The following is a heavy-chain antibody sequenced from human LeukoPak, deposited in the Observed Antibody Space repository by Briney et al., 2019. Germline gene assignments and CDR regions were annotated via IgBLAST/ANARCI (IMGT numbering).Heavy chain of an antibody. CDR3: AREGITMVRGVIDY. CDR1: GYSIGRGYF. V-gene: IGHV4-38-2*02. D-gene: IGHD3-10*01. Sequence: SETLSLTCTVSGYSIGRGYFWGWIRQAPGKGLECIGTIYHSGSTYYNPSLKSRVTISVDTSKNQFSLKLSSVTAADTAVYYCAREGITMVRGVIDYWGQGTLVTVSS. CDR2: IYHSGST. J-gene: IGHJ4*02.